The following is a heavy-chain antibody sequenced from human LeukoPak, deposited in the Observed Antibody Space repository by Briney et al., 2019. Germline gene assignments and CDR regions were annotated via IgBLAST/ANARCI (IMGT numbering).Heavy chain of an antibody. J-gene: IGHJ4*02. Sequence: GGSLRLSCAASGFTFSSNSMNWVRQAPGKGLEWVSYISSTGGTIYYADSMKGRFTISRDNAKNSLYLQMNSLRVEDTAVYYCARDNYDFWSGYYFYFDYWGQGTLVTVSS. CDR2: ISSTGGTI. CDR3: ARDNYDFWSGYYFYFDY. V-gene: IGHV3-48*04. D-gene: IGHD3-3*01. CDR1: GFTFSSNS.